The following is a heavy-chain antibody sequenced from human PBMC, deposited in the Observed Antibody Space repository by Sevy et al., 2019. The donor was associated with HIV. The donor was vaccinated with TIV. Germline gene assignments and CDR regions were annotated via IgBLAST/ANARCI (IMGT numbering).Heavy chain of an antibody. V-gene: IGHV4-39*01. J-gene: IGHJ6*02. CDR3: ARQPSGHYYYYGMDV. Sequence: SETLSLTCTVSGGSISSSSYYWGWIRQPPGKGLEWIGSIYYSGSTYYNPSLKSRVTISVDTSKNQFSLKLSSVTAADTAVYYCARQPSGHYYYYGMDVWGQGTTVTVSS. CDR1: GGSISSSSYY. CDR2: IYYSGST.